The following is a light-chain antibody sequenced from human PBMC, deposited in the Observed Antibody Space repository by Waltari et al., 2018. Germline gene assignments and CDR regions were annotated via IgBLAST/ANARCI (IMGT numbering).Light chain of an antibody. CDR1: SSNIGAGYD. CDR3: QSYDSSLSGYV. CDR2: GIS. V-gene: IGLV1-40*01. J-gene: IGLJ1*01. Sequence: QSVLTQPPSVSGAPGQRVTVSCTGSSSNIGAGYDVHWYQQPPGTAPKLLIYGISNRPSGVPDRFSGSKSGTSASLAITGLQAEDEADYYCQSYDSSLSGYVFGTGTKVTVL.